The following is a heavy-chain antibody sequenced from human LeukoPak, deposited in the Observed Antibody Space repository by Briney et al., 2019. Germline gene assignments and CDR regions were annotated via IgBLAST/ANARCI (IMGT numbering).Heavy chain of an antibody. Sequence: SSVKVSCKASGGTFSSYAISWVRQAPGQGLEWMGGIIPIFGTANYAQKFQGRVTITADESTSTAHMELSSLRSEDTAVYYCAFGVKRGTTVTHWGQGTLVTVSS. D-gene: IGHD4-11*01. V-gene: IGHV1-69*01. CDR3: AFGVKRGTTVTH. J-gene: IGHJ4*02. CDR2: IIPIFGTA. CDR1: GGTFSSYA.